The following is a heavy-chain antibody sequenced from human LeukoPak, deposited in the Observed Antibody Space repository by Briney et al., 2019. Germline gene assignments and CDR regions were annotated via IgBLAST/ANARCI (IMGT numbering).Heavy chain of an antibody. J-gene: IGHJ6*03. CDR1: GFTFRNYA. CDR2: VSYDGSYK. V-gene: IGHV3-30*04. CDR3: AKDACGGNCFYSMDV. D-gene: IGHD1-14*01. Sequence: AGGSLRLSCAASGFTFRNYAMHWVRQAPGKGLEWVAVVSYDGSYKDYADSVKGRFTVSRDNPKNTLYLQLNSLRAEDTAVYYCAKDACGGNCFYSMDVWGKGTTVTVSS.